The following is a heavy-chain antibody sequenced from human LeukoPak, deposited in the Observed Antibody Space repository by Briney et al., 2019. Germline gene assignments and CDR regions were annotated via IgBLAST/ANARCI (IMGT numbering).Heavy chain of an antibody. V-gene: IGHV3-43D*03. J-gene: IGHJ4*02. CDR3: AKDVGHSSGWYYFDY. Sequence: PGGSLRLSCAASGFTFDDYAMHWVRQAPGKGLEWVSLISWDGGSTYYADSVKGRFTISRDNSKNSLYLQMNSLRAEDTALYYCAKDVGHSSGWYYFDYWGQGTLVTVSS. D-gene: IGHD6-19*01. CDR1: GFTFDDYA. CDR2: ISWDGGST.